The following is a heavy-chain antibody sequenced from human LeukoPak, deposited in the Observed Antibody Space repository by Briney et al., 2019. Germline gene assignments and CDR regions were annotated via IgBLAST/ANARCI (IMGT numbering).Heavy chain of an antibody. D-gene: IGHD1-26*01. CDR2: INQDGGKK. V-gene: IGHV3-7*01. J-gene: IGHJ4*02. CDR3: ARGGAPDN. CDR1: GFNFCSYW. Sequence: GGSLRLSCAASGFNFCSYWMSWVRQAPGKGLEWVANINQDGGKKYYVDSVRGRFAISRDNAENSVYLQMNSLRAEDTALYYCARGGAPDNWGQGTLVTVSS.